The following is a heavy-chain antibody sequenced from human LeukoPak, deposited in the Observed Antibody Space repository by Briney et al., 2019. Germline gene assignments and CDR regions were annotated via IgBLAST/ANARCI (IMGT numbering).Heavy chain of an antibody. Sequence: SETLSLTCAVSGGSFSGYYWSWIRQPPPKGLEWIGEINHSGSTNYNPSLKSRLTISVDTSKNQFSLKLSSVTAADTAVYYCARGDYYGSGSYYRYFDYWGQGTLVTVSS. J-gene: IGHJ4*02. CDR3: ARGDYYGSGSYYRYFDY. CDR2: INHSGST. V-gene: IGHV4-34*01. D-gene: IGHD3-10*01. CDR1: GGSFSGYY.